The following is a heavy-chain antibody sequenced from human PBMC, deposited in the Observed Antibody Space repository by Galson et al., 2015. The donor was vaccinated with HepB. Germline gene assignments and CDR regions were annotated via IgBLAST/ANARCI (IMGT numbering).Heavy chain of an antibody. D-gene: IGHD3-22*01. CDR3: ASQYYYDSSGYFGWFDP. CDR2: IYYSGST. Sequence: SETLSLTCTVSGGSISSYYWSWIRQPPGKGLEWIGYIYYSGSTNYNPSLKSRVTISVDTSKNQFSLKLSSVTAADTAVYYCASQYYYDSSGYFGWFDPWGQGTLVTVSS. V-gene: IGHV4-59*01. J-gene: IGHJ5*02. CDR1: GGSISSYY.